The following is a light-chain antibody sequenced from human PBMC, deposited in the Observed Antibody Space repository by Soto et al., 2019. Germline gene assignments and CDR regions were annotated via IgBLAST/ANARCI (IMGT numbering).Light chain of an antibody. CDR1: QSISSW. J-gene: IGKJ5*01. CDR3: QQANTFPLT. V-gene: IGKV1-12*01. CDR2: AAS. Sequence: EIQKTQSPSTLSASVGDRVTITXXASQSISSWLAWYQQKPAKAPKLLIYAASSLQSGVPSRFSGSGSGTHFTLTISSLQPEDFATYYCQQANTFPLTFGQGTRLEI.